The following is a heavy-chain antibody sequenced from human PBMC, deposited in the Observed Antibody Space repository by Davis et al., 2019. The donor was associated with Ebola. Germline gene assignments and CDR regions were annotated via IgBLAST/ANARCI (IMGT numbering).Heavy chain of an antibody. V-gene: IGHV4-59*01. J-gene: IGHJ6*02. CDR3: ARDFSYYYDSSHNTDYYGVDV. Sequence: PSETLSLTCFVSGGSISSYYWSWIRQSPAKGLEWIGSIYYSGSTNYNPSLKSRLTMSVDTSKNQFSLKLTSVTAADTAVYYCARDFSYYYDSSHNTDYYGVDVWGQGTTVTVSS. CDR2: IYYSGST. CDR1: GGSISSYY. D-gene: IGHD3-22*01.